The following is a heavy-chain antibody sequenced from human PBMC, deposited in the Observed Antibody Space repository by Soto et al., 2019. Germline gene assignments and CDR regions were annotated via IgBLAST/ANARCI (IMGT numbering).Heavy chain of an antibody. CDR2: INPNSGGT. J-gene: IGHJ6*02. CDR1: GYTFTGYY. V-gene: IGHV1-2*02. Sequence: ASVKVSCKXSGYTFTGYYMHWVRQAPGQGLEWMGWINPNSGGTNYAQKFQGRVTMTRDTSISTAYMELSRLRSDDTAVYYCARTTGTANPYDYYYYYGMDVWGQGTTVTVSS. CDR3: ARTTGTANPYDYYYYYGMDV. D-gene: IGHD2-21*02.